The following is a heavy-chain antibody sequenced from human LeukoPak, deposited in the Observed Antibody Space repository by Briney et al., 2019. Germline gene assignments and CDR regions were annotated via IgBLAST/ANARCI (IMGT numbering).Heavy chain of an antibody. Sequence: ASVKVSYKASGYTFTSYDINWVRQATGQGLEWMGWMNPNSGNTGYAQKFQGRVTMTRNTSISTAYMELSSLRSEDTAVYYCARGSSLVVVPAFYYYGMDVWGQGTTVTVSS. V-gene: IGHV1-8*01. D-gene: IGHD2-2*01. CDR3: ARGSSLVVVPAFYYYGMDV. J-gene: IGHJ6*02. CDR1: GYTFTSYD. CDR2: MNPNSGNT.